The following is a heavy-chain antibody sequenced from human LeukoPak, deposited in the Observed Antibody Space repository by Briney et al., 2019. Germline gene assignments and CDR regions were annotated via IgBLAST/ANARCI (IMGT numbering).Heavy chain of an antibody. CDR3: ARSATTVFPAALHWFDP. CDR1: GFTFSDYA. V-gene: IGHV3-11*04. J-gene: IGHJ5*02. D-gene: IGHD2-2*01. CDR2: ISSSDSTI. Sequence: PGGSLRLSCAASGFTFSDYAMSWVRQAPGKGLEWVSSISSSDSTIYYRDSVKGRFTVSRDDAKNSLYLQMSSLGVEDTAMYYCARSATTVFPAALHWFDPWGQGTLVTVSS.